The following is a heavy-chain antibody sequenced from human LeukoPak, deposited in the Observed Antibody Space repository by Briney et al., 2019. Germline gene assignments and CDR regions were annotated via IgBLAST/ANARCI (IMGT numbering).Heavy chain of an antibody. V-gene: IGHV1-2*02. Sequence: ASVNVSCKASGYTFTGYYMHWVRQAPGQGLDWMGWINPNSGGTNYAQKFQGRVTMTRDTSISTAYMELSRLRSDDTAVYHCASKAGYAIPDFYYYCGMDGWGQGTAVTVSS. CDR3: ASKAGYAIPDFYYYCGMDG. J-gene: IGHJ6*02. CDR1: GYTFTGYY. CDR2: INPNSGGT. D-gene: IGHD2-8*01.